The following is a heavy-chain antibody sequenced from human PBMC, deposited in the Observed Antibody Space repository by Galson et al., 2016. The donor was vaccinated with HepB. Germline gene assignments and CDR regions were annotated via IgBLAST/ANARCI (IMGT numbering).Heavy chain of an antibody. V-gene: IGHV3-21*01. CDR1: GFSFSTYT. CDR2: ISSSSAYV. CDR3: ARDRSRFSSGYYTGIGMDV. D-gene: IGHD3-3*01. Sequence: SLRLSCAASGFSFSTYTTNWVRQAPGKGLEWISYISSSSAYVDYADSVKGRFTISRENAKNSLYLQMNSLRAEDTAVYYCARDRSRFSSGYYTGIGMDVWGQGTTVTVSS. J-gene: IGHJ6*02.